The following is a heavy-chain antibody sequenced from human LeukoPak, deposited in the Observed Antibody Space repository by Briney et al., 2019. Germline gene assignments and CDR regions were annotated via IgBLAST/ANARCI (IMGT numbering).Heavy chain of an antibody. D-gene: IGHD3-3*01. Sequence: GGSLRLSCAASGFTFSTYWMTWVRQAPGKGLEWVANIHQDGNEKYYVDSVKGRFTISRDNAKNSLYVQMNSLRAKDTAVYYCARDEEWDFWSGYYYYYYMDVWGKGTTVTVSS. CDR3: ARDEEWDFWSGYYYYYYMDV. CDR1: GFTFSTYW. V-gene: IGHV3-7*01. J-gene: IGHJ6*03. CDR2: IHQDGNEK.